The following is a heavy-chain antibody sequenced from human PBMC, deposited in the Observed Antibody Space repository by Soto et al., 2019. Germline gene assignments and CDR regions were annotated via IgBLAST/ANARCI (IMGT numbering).Heavy chain of an antibody. Sequence: SETLSLTCTVSGGSISSGGYYWSWIRQHPGKGMEWIGYIYYSGSTYYYPSLKSRVTISVGTSKNQFSLKLSSVTAADTAVYYCAREGDSSSWYSDYYYGMDVWGQGTTVTVSS. J-gene: IGHJ6*02. CDR1: GGSISSGGYY. CDR2: IYYSGST. V-gene: IGHV4-31*03. D-gene: IGHD6-13*01. CDR3: AREGDSSSWYSDYYYGMDV.